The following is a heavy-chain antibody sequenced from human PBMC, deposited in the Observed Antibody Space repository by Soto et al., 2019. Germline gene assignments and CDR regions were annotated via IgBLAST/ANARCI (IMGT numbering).Heavy chain of an antibody. CDR2: IVVGTGNT. J-gene: IGHJ4*02. D-gene: IGHD2-15*01. Sequence: SVKVSCKASGFTFGTSAIQWVRQARGHRLEWIGWIVVGTGNTNYAQKFQERVTITRDMSTSTTYMELSSLVSEDTAAYYCARDLGGWPDYWGQGTLVTVSS. CDR1: GFTFGTSA. V-gene: IGHV1-58*02. CDR3: ARDLGGWPDY.